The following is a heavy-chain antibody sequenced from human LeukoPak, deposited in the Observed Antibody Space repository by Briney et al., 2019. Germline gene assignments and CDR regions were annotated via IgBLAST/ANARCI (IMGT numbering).Heavy chain of an antibody. CDR3: ARGDSSGWYCDY. D-gene: IGHD6-19*01. V-gene: IGHV3-21*01. Sequence: SLRLSCAASGFTFSSYSMNLVRQAPANGLEWASSISRCSSYIYYADSVKGRFPISRDNDKNSLYLQMNSLRAEDTAVYYCARGDSSGWYCDYWGQGTLVTVSS. J-gene: IGHJ4*02. CDR2: ISRCSSYI. CDR1: GFTFSSYS.